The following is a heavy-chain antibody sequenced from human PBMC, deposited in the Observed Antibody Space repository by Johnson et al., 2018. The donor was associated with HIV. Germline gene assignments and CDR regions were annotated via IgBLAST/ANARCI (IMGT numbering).Heavy chain of an antibody. D-gene: IGHD3-16*01. CDR1: GFTFSSYP. CDR3: ARGGKRVMAAFDI. V-gene: IGHV3-30*04. J-gene: IGHJ3*02. Sequence: QVQLVESGGGVVQPGRSLRLSCAASGFTFSSYPMHWVRQAPGKGLEWVALISYDGGSKYYADSVKGRFTISRDNSKNTLYLQMNSLRAEDTAVYYCARGGKRVMAAFDIWGQGTMVTVS. CDR2: ISYDGGSK.